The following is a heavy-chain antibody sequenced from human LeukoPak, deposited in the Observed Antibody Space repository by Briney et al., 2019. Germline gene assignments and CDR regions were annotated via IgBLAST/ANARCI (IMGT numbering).Heavy chain of an antibody. CDR2: MNPNSGNT. V-gene: IGHV1-8*03. CDR1: GYTFTSYD. D-gene: IGHD5-18*01. CDR3: ARVASRYSYGSYYYYYYMDV. J-gene: IGHJ6*03. Sequence: ASVKVSCKASGYTFTSYDINWVRQATGQGLEWMGWMNPNSGNTGYAQKFQGRVTITRNTSISTAYMELSSLRSEDTAVYYCARVASRYSYGSYYYYYYMDVWGKGTTVTVSS.